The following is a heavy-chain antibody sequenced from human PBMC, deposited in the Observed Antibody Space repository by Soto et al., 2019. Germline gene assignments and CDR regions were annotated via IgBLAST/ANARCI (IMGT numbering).Heavy chain of an antibody. CDR2: IDPSDSQT. J-gene: IGHJ4*02. D-gene: IGHD3-22*01. CDR3: ARQIYDSDTGPNFQYYFDS. V-gene: IGHV5-10-1*01. CDR1: GYSFAGYW. Sequence: GKSLKISCKGSGYSFAGYWITWVRQKPGKGLEWMGRIDPSDSQTYYSPSFRGHVTISVTKSITTVFLQWSSLRASDTAMYYCARQIYDSDTGPNFQYYFDSWGQGTPVTVSS.